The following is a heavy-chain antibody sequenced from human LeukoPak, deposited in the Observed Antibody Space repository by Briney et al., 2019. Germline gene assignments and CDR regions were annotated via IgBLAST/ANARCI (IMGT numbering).Heavy chain of an antibody. CDR3: ARGGRLTFFDY. CDR2: IYHSGST. CDR1: GGSISSGGYS. Sequence: SQTLSLTCAVSGGSISSGGYSGSWIRQPPGKGLEWIGYIYHSGSTYYNPSLKSRVTISVDRSKNQFSLKLSSVTAADTAVYYCARGGRLTFFDYWGQGTLVTVSS. D-gene: IGHD3-16*01. V-gene: IGHV4-30-2*01. J-gene: IGHJ4*02.